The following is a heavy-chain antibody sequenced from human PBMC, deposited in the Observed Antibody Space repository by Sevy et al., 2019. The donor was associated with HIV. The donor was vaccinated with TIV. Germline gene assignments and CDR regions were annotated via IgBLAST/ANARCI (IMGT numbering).Heavy chain of an antibody. Sequence: GGSLRLSCAASGFTFSSYSMNWVRQAPGKGLEWVSYISSSSSTIYYADSVKGRFTISRDNAKNSLYLQMNSLRDEDTAVYYCAREDCSGGSRPNGYPFQHWGQGTLVTVSS. D-gene: IGHD2-15*01. CDR3: AREDCSGGSRPNGYPFQH. CDR2: ISSSSSTI. J-gene: IGHJ1*01. CDR1: GFTFSSYS. V-gene: IGHV3-48*02.